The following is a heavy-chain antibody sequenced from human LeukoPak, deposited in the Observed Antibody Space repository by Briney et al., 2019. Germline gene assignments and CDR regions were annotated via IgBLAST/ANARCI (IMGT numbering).Heavy chain of an antibody. J-gene: IGHJ6*03. CDR2: ISSSSFKI. Sequence: GGSLRLSCAASEFTFVRYAMTWVRQAPGKGLEWVSYISSSSFKIGYADSVKGRFTISRDNSKNSLYLQMDSLRVEDTAVYYCVRDPSYGSSWYYYMDVWAKGPRSPSP. D-gene: IGHD6-13*01. CDR3: VRDPSYGSSWYYYMDV. CDR1: EFTFVRYA. V-gene: IGHV3-48*04.